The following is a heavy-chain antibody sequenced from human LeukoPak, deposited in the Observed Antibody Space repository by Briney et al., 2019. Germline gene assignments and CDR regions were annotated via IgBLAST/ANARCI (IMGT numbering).Heavy chain of an antibody. Sequence: GGSLRLSCAAPGFTFSSYAMSWVRQAPGKGLEWVSAISGSGGSTYYADSVKGRFTISRDNSKNTLYLQMNSLRAEDTAVYYCAKDRPPMDYYDSSGFDYWGQGTLVTVPS. D-gene: IGHD3-22*01. J-gene: IGHJ4*02. CDR3: AKDRPPMDYYDSSGFDY. CDR1: GFTFSSYA. V-gene: IGHV3-23*01. CDR2: ISGSGGST.